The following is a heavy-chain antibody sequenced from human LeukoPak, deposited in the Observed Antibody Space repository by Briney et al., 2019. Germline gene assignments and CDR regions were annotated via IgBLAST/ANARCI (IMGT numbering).Heavy chain of an antibody. CDR3: ARGSMVRGPPNYYYYYMDV. J-gene: IGHJ6*03. Sequence: GASVKVSCKASGYTFTSYGISWVRQAPGQGLEWMGWISAYNGNTNYTQKLQGRVTMTTDTSTSTAYMELRSLRSDDTAVYYCARGSMVRGPPNYYYYYMDVWGKGTTVTVSS. V-gene: IGHV1-18*01. D-gene: IGHD3-10*01. CDR2: ISAYNGNT. CDR1: GYTFTSYG.